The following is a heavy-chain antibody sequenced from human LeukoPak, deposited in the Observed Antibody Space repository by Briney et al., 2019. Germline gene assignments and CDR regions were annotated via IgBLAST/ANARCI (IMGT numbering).Heavy chain of an antibody. CDR1: GFTFSSYA. CDR3: ARGDSGSYFPDY. J-gene: IGHJ4*02. Sequence: GGSLRLSCAASGFTFSSYAMHWVRQAPGKGLEYVSAISSNGGSTYYANSVKGRFTISRDNPKNTLYLQMGSLRAEDMAVYYCARGDSGSYFPDYWGQGTLVTVSS. D-gene: IGHD1-26*01. CDR2: ISSNGGST. V-gene: IGHV3-64*01.